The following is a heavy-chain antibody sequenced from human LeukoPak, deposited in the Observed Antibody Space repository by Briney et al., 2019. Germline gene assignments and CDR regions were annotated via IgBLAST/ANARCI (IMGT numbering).Heavy chain of an antibody. J-gene: IGHJ4*02. D-gene: IGHD4-17*01. CDR3: ARDRETTVVTPSFDY. CDR2: INPSGGST. Sequence: ASVKVSCKASGYTFTSYYMHWVRQAPGQGLEWMGIINPSGGSTSYAQKFQGRVTMTRDTSTSTVYMELSSLRSEDTAVYYCARDRETTVVTPSFDYWGQGTLVTVSS. CDR1: GYTFTSYY. V-gene: IGHV1-46*01.